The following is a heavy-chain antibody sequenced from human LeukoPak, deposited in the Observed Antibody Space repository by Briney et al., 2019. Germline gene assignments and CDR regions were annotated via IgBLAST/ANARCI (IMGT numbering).Heavy chain of an antibody. CDR3: AKDRYGEDPEYFQH. V-gene: IGHV3-23*01. D-gene: IGHD4-17*01. CDR2: IGGSGGRT. Sequence: GGSLRLSCAASGFTFTTYAMSWVRQAPGKGLEWVSGIGGSGGRTFNADSVKGRFTISRDNSKNTLYLQMNTLRAEDTAVYYCAKDRYGEDPEYFQHWGQGTLVTVSS. CDR1: GFTFTTYA. J-gene: IGHJ1*01.